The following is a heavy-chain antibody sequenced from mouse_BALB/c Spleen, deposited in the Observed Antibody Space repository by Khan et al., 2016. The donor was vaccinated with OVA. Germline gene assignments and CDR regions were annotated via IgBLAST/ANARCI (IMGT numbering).Heavy chain of an antibody. J-gene: IGHJ3*01. CDR3: AMGRTY. V-gene: IGHV3-2*02. D-gene: IGHD4-1*01. CDR1: GYLITSDYA. Sequence: EVQLQESGPGLVKPSQSLSLTCTVTGYLITSDYAWNWIRQFPGNKLEWMGYITYSGSTSYNPSLKSRISVTRDTSKNQFFLQLNSVTTEDTATYYCAMGRTYWGQGTRVTVSA. CDR2: ITYSGST.